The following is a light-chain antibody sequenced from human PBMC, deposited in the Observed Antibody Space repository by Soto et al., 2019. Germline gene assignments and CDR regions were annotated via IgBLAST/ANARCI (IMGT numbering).Light chain of an antibody. V-gene: IGKV3-20*01. J-gene: IGKJ1*01. CDR3: QQYGSSPQT. Sequence: EIVLTQSPGTLSLSPGERATHSCRASQSVSSSYLAWYQQKPGQAPRLLIYGASSRATGIPDRFSGCGSGTDFTLTISRLEPEDFAVYYCQQYGSSPQTFGQGTKVEIK. CDR2: GAS. CDR1: QSVSSSY.